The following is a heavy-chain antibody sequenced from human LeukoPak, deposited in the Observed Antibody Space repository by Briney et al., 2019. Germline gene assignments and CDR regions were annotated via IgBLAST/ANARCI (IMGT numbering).Heavy chain of an antibody. CDR1: GYSFTSYW. Sequence: GESLKISFKGSGYSFTSYWIGWVRPMPGKGLEWMGIIYPGDSDTRYSPSFQGQVTISADKSISTAYLQWSSLKASDTAMHYCARLVAAAGDYWGQGTLVTVSS. D-gene: IGHD6-13*01. V-gene: IGHV5-51*01. CDR2: IYPGDSDT. J-gene: IGHJ4*02. CDR3: ARLVAAAGDY.